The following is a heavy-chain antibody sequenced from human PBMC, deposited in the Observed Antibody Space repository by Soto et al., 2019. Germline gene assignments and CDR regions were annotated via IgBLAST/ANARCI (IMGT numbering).Heavy chain of an antibody. Sequence: GGSLRLSCAASGFTFNNYGMNWVRQAPGKGLEWVAIISNDGSNKYYIESVRGRFTISRDNSKNMLFLRMNSLRVEDTAVYFCTKDGRFDSDGSLYYYYYGMDVWGQGTTVTVSS. J-gene: IGHJ6*02. V-gene: IGHV3-30*18. CDR3: TKDGRFDSDGSLYYYYYGMDV. CDR1: GFTFNNYG. CDR2: ISNDGSNK. D-gene: IGHD2-15*01.